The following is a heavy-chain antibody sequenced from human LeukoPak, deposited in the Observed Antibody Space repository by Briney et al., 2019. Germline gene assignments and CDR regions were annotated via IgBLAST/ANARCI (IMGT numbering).Heavy chain of an antibody. CDR1: GFTFSSYS. CDR3: ARQGGRCSSTSCYSIREAEYFQH. D-gene: IGHD2-2*01. J-gene: IGHJ1*01. CDR2: ISSSSSYI. Sequence: GGSLRLSCAASGFTFSSYSMNWVRQAPGKGLEWVSSISSSSSYIYYADSVKGRFTISRDNAKNSLYLQMNSLRAEDTAVYYCARQGGRCSSTSCYSIREAEYFQHWGQGTLVTVSS. V-gene: IGHV3-21*01.